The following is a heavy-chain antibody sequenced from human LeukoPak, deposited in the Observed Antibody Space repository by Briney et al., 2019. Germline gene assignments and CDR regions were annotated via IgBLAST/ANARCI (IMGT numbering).Heavy chain of an antibody. CDR3: ARASWYSSDYYYYYYMDV. CDR2: INHSEST. CDR1: GGSISRSDYY. Sequence: SETLSLTCTVSGGSISRSDYYWSWIRQPPGKGLEWIGEINHSESTSYNPSLKSRVTISVDTSKNQFSLKLNSVTAADTAVYYCARASWYSSDYYYYYYMDVWGKGTTVTVSS. D-gene: IGHD6-19*01. V-gene: IGHV4-39*07. J-gene: IGHJ6*03.